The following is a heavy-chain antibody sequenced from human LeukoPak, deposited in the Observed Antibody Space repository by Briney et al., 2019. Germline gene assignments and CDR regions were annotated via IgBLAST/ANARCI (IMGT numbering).Heavy chain of an antibody. CDR2: IIPILGIA. CDR1: GGTFSSYA. V-gene: IGHV1-69*04. D-gene: IGHD6-13*01. CDR3: ARGHGYSSSQDYFDY. Sequence: SVKVSCKASGGTFSSYAISWVRQGPGQGLEWMGRIIPILGIANYAQKFQGRVTITADKSTSTAYMELSSLRSEDTAVYYCARGHGYSSSQDYFDYWGQGTLVTVSS. J-gene: IGHJ4*02.